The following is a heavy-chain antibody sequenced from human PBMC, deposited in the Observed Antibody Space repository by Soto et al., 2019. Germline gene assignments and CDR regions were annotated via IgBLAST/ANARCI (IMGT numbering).Heavy chain of an antibody. V-gene: IGHV3-23*01. CDR3: AKAGGAAGTVDYFDY. J-gene: IGHJ4*02. Sequence: PGGSLRLSCAASGFTFSSYGMTWVRQAPGKGLEWVSVISGSVGSTYYADSVKGRFTITRDNSKNTLYLQMNSLRAEDTAVYYCAKAGGAAGTVDYFDYWGQGTLVTVSS. CDR2: ISGSVGST. CDR1: GFTFSSYG. D-gene: IGHD6-13*01.